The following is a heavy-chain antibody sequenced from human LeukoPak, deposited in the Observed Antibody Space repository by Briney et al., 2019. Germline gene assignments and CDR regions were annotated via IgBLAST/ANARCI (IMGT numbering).Heavy chain of an antibody. V-gene: IGHV3-30-3*01. CDR3: ARDWWGYSSSWGLFDY. CDR2: ISYDGSTK. Sequence: GGSLKLSCATSGFTFNSFSMHWVRQAPGKGLEWVAIISYDGSTKSYADSVKGRFTISGDNSKNTVYLQMNSLKTEDTAVYYCARDWWGYSSSWGLFDYWGQGTLVTVSS. CDR1: GFTFNSFS. J-gene: IGHJ4*02. D-gene: IGHD6-13*01.